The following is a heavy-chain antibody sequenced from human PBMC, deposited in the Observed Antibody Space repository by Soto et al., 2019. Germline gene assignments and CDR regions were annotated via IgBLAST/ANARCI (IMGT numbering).Heavy chain of an antibody. CDR3: ARFYRYYYDSSGYNRFDAFDI. CDR2: IYHSGST. J-gene: IGHJ3*02. D-gene: IGHD3-22*01. CDR1: GGSISSGGYS. V-gene: IGHV4-30-2*01. Sequence: TLSLTCAVSGGSISSGGYSWSWIRQPPGKGLEWIGYIYHSGSTYYNPSLKSRVTISVDRSKNQFSLKLSSVTAADTAVYYCARFYRYYYDSSGYNRFDAFDIWGQGTMVTV.